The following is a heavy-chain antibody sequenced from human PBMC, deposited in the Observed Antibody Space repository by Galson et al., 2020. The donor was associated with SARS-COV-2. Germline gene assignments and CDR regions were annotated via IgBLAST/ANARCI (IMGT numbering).Heavy chain of an antibody. J-gene: IGHJ3*01. CDR3: PRRFTTVTTFDVFDV. D-gene: IGHD4-17*01. V-gene: IGHV5-51*01. CDR2: IYPDDSDT. CDR1: GYSFADSW. Sequence: KIGESLKISCKGSGYSFADSWIGWVRQMPGKGLEWMGIIYPDDSDTRSSPSFQGQATISADKSISTASLQRSSLKASDAAIYYCPRRFTTVTTFDVFDVGGQGTMVAVSS.